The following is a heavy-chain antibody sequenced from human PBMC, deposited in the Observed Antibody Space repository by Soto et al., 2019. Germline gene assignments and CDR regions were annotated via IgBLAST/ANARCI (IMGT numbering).Heavy chain of an antibody. CDR3: AKDSPYSASYKEDGFDI. J-gene: IGHJ3*02. CDR1: GFTFSSYA. Sequence: GGSLRLSCEVSGFTFSSYAMSWVRQAPGRGLEWVSSISGSGGSTYHADSVNGRFTISRDNSKNTVFLQMNSLRAEDTAVYYCAKDSPYSASYKEDGFDIWGQGSLVTVSS. D-gene: IGHD1-26*01. V-gene: IGHV3-23*01. CDR2: ISGSGGST.